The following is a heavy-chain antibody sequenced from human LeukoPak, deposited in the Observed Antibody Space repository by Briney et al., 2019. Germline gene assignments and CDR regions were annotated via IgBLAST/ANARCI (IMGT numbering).Heavy chain of an antibody. D-gene: IGHD2-2*01. V-gene: IGHV3-33*06. Sequence: GGSLRLSCAASGFTFSSYGMHWVRQAPGKGLEWVAVILSDGSKEFYTDSVKGRFTISRDNSKNTLYLQMNSLRAEDTAVYYCAKPPPSIVVVPAATHYWGQGTLVTVSS. CDR1: GFTFSSYG. CDR2: ILSDGSKE. J-gene: IGHJ4*02. CDR3: AKPPPSIVVVPAATHY.